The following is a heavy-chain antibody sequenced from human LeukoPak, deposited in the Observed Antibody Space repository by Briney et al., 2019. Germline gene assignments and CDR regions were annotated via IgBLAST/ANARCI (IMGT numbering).Heavy chain of an antibody. J-gene: IGHJ4*02. D-gene: IGHD2-21*02. CDR2: IHYSGAT. CDR3: ATLRGASTAVFDS. CDR1: GGSISYDY. V-gene: IGHV4-59*08. Sequence: SETLSLTCTVSGGSISYDYWTWIRQSPGKRLEWIGYIHYSGATNYSPSLKSRVTISVDTSKNQFSLKLSSVTAADTALYYCATLRGASTAVFDSWGQGTLVTVSS.